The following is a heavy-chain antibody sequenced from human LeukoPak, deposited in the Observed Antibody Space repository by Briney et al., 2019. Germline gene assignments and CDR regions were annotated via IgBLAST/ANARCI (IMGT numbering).Heavy chain of an antibody. D-gene: IGHD4-17*01. CDR1: GGSISSSSYY. CDR3: ARALGYGDYAGFDP. Sequence: SETLSLTCTVSGGSISSSSYYWGWIRQPPGKGLEWIGSIYYSGSTYYNPSLKSRVTISVDTSKNQFSLKLSSVTAADTAVYYCARALGYGDYAGFDPWGQGTLVTVSS. V-gene: IGHV4-39*07. CDR2: IYYSGST. J-gene: IGHJ5*02.